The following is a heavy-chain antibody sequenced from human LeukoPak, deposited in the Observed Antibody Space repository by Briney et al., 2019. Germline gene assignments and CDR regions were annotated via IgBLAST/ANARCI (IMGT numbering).Heavy chain of an antibody. CDR3: VKDRSSGWSENDY. J-gene: IGHJ4*02. CDR1: GFTFSSYA. V-gene: IGHV3-64D*09. D-gene: IGHD6-19*01. CDR2: ISSNGGST. Sequence: PGGSLRLSCSASGFTFSSYAMHWVRQAPGKGLEYVSAISSNGGSTYYADSVKGRFTISRDNSKNTLYLQMSSLRAEDTAVYHCVKDRSSGWSENDYWGQGTLVTVSS.